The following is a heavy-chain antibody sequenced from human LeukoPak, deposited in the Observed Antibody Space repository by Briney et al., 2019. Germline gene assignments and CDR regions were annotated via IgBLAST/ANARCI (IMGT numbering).Heavy chain of an antibody. D-gene: IGHD3-22*01. J-gene: IGHJ3*02. Sequence: GGSLRLSCVASGFTFRNYALSWVRQAPGKGLEWVSAITGSGARTYYADSAKGRFTISRDNSKNTLYLQMNSLRAEDTAVYSCAKVKRNYYEFEAFDIWGQGTMVTVSS. V-gene: IGHV3-23*01. CDR2: ITGSGART. CDR1: GFTFRNYA. CDR3: AKVKRNYYEFEAFDI.